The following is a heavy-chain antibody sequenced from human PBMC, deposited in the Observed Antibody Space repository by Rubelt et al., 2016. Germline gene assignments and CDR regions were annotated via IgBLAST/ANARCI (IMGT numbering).Heavy chain of an antibody. Sequence: VQVVESGGGLVQPGGSLRLSCAMSGFTFSSYWMHWVRQAPGKGLVWVAVIWYDGSKTYYTDSVKGRFTISRDDYMNTLYPQMNNLGAEETALYHCARGLGHQRDWYFDLWGRGTLVTVSS. V-gene: IGHV3-33*01. CDR3: ARGLGHQRDWYFDL. D-gene: IGHD2-2*01. CDR2: IWYDGSKT. CDR1: GFTFSSYW. J-gene: IGHJ2*01.